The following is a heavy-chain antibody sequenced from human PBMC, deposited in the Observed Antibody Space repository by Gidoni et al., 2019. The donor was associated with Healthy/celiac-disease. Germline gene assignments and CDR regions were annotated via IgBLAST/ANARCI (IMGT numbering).Heavy chain of an antibody. CDR1: GVTFSSYA. CDR2: ISGSGGST. D-gene: IGHD3-22*01. Sequence: EVQPLESGGVLVQPGGSLRRSCAASGVTFSSYAMSCVRQAPGKGLEWVSAISGSGGSTYYADSVKGRFTISRDNSKNTLYLQMNSLRAEDTAVYYCAVPDASYDSSGWGQGTLVTVSS. J-gene: IGHJ4*02. V-gene: IGHV3-23*01. CDR3: AVPDASYDSSG.